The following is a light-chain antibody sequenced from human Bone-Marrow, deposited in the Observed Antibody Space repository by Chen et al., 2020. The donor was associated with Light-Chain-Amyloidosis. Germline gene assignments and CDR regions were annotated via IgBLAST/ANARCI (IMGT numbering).Light chain of an antibody. CDR2: GSS. J-gene: IGKJ4*01. CDR3: QQYGTSPLT. V-gene: IGKV3-20*01. CDR1: QTISSNY. Sequence: EIVLTQSPGTLSLSPGEGANLSCRASQTISSNYLTWYQQTFGQAPRLLIYGSSSRATGIPDRFTGSGSGTDFTLTINRLEPDDFAMYYCQQYGTSPLTFGGGTKVEIK.